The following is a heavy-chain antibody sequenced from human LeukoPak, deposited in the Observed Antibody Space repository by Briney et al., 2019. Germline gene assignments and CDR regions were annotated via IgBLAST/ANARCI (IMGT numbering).Heavy chain of an antibody. CDR1: GYTFTGYY. CDR2: INPNNGGT. CDR3: ARGSLRYRYGMDV. D-gene: IGHD3-9*01. V-gene: IGHV1-2*02. J-gene: IGHJ6*02. Sequence: ASVKVSCKASGYTFTGYYMHWVRQAPGQGLEWMGWINPNNGGTNYAQKFQGRVTMTRDTSISTAYMELSKLRSDDTAVYYCARGSLRYRYGMDVWGQGTTVTVSS.